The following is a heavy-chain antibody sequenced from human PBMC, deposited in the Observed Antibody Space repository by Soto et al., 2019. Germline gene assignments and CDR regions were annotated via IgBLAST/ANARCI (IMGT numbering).Heavy chain of an antibody. D-gene: IGHD2-8*01. V-gene: IGHV4-59*08. CDR3: ARTKTGYAFDV. CDR2: IYYRGNT. CDR1: GGSISGYY. Sequence: SETLSLTCTVSGGSISGYYWTWIRQPPGKGLEWIGFIYYRGNTNYNPSLKSRVTISMDTSKNHFALKLNSVTAADTAVYYCARTKTGYAFDVWGQGTMVTVSS. J-gene: IGHJ3*01.